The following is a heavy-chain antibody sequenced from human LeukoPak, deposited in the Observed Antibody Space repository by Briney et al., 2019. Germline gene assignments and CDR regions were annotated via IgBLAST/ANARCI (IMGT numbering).Heavy chain of an antibody. Sequence: PGGSLRLSCSASGFTFSSYWMSWVRQAPGKGPECVANIKQDGSVNSYVDSVKGRFTISRDNAENALYLQMNSLRAEDTAVYYCARVGVETARFDPWGQGTLVTVSS. D-gene: IGHD5-24*01. CDR1: GFTFSSYW. V-gene: IGHV3-7*03. J-gene: IGHJ5*02. CDR3: ARVGVETARFDP. CDR2: IKQDGSVN.